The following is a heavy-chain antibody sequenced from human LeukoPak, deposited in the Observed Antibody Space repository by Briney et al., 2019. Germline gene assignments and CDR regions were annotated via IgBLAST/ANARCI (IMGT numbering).Heavy chain of an antibody. CDR1: GDSISSYY. D-gene: IGHD2-2*01. CDR3: ARSDGAYQPPDR. J-gene: IGHJ4*01. CDR2: IYYSGTT. V-gene: IGHV4-59*01. Sequence: SETLSLTCNVSGDSISSYYWTWIRQPPGRGLDCIGYIYYSGTTNYNPSLKSRVTISVDTSKNQFSLTLSSVTAADTAVYYCARSDGAYQPPDRWGQGPLVTVSS.